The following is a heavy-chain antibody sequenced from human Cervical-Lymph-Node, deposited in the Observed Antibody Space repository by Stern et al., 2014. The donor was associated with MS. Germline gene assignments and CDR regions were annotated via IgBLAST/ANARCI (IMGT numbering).Heavy chain of an antibody. Sequence: VQLGESGGGLVLPGGSLRLSCAASGFTFSYYAMNWVRQAPGKGLEWVSSISGSGDNTYYADSVKGRFPISRDNSRNTLYLQMHSQKAGDTAVYYCAKGIGYSDGWGFDYWGQGTPVTVAS. CDR2: ISGSGDNT. CDR1: GFTFSYYA. V-gene: IGHV3-23*04. CDR3: AKGIGYSDGWGFDY. J-gene: IGHJ4*02. D-gene: IGHD4-11*01.